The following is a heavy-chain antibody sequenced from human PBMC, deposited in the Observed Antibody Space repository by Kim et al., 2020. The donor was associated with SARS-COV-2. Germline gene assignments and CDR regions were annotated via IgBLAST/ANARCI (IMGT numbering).Heavy chain of an antibody. V-gene: IGHV4-4*07. CDR3: ASALGH. Sequence: TSGPTNYNPALRSRVTMSVDMSKNQCALKLSSVTAADTAVYYCASALGHWGQGTLVTVSA. J-gene: IGHJ4*02. CDR2: TSGPT. D-gene: IGHD3-16*02.